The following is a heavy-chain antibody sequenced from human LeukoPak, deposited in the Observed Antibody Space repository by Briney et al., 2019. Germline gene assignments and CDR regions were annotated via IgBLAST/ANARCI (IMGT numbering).Heavy chain of an antibody. D-gene: IGHD4-17*01. Sequence: ASVKVPCKASGYTFTGYYMHWVRQAPGQGLEWMGWINPNSGGTNYAQKFQGRVTMTRDTSISTAYMELSRLRSDDTAVYYCARDMAVTTGIDYWGQGALVTVSS. CDR3: ARDMAVTTGIDY. J-gene: IGHJ4*02. V-gene: IGHV1-2*02. CDR1: GYTFTGYY. CDR2: INPNSGGT.